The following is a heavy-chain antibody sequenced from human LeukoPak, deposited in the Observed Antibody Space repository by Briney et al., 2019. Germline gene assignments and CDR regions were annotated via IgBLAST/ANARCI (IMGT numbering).Heavy chain of an antibody. Sequence: PSETLSLTCTVSGGSISSYYWSWIRQPPGKGLEWVANIKQDGSEKYYVDSVKGRFTISRDNAKNSLYLQMNSLRAEDTAVYYCARDALLCQFDYWGQGTLVTVSS. V-gene: IGHV3-7*01. J-gene: IGHJ4*02. CDR2: IKQDGSEK. CDR3: ARDALLCQFDY. D-gene: IGHD2-2*01. CDR1: GGSISSYY.